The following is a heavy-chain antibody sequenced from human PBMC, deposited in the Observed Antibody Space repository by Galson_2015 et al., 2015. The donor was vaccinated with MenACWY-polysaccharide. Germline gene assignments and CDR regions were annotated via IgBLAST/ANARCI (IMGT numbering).Heavy chain of an antibody. J-gene: IGHJ6*04. CDR3: ARGDRIVVGGGEKIRGWWVGV. D-gene: IGHD2-2*01. V-gene: IGHV1-8*01. CDR2: MNPNSGNT. CDR1: GYTFTSYD. Sequence: SCKASGYTFTSYDINWVRQATGQGLEWMGWMNPNSGNTGYAQKFQGRVTMTRNTSISTAYMELSSLRSEDTAVYYCARGDRIVVGGGEKIRGWWVGVWGKGNGGTVSS.